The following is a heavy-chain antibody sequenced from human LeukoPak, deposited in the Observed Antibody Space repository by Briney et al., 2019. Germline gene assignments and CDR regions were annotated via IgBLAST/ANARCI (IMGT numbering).Heavy chain of an antibody. CDR1: GGSISSHY. CDR3: ARGKPDY. CDR2: IYYSGST. J-gene: IGHJ4*02. Sequence: PSETLSLTCTVSGGSISSHYWSWIRQPPGKGLEWIGYIYYSGSTNYNPSLKSRVTISVDTSKNQFSLKLSSVTAADTAVYYCARGKPDYWGQGTLVTVSS. V-gene: IGHV4-59*11.